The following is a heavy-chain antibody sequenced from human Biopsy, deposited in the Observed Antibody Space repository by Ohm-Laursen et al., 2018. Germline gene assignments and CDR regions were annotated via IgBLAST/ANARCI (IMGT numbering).Heavy chain of an antibody. D-gene: IGHD6-19*01. Sequence: SDTLSLTCTVSGGSMSDHYWSWLRQTPGKGLEWLGYIYYTGKTTYNPSLESRITISVDTSKNKFSLQLDSMTAADTAVYYCGRVWLWRGYGMDVWGQGTRVTVSS. J-gene: IGHJ6*02. V-gene: IGHV4-59*11. CDR3: GRVWLWRGYGMDV. CDR2: IYYTGKT. CDR1: GGSMSDHY.